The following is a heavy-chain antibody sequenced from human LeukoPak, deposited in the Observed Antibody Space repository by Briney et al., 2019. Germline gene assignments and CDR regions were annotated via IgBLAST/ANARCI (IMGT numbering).Heavy chain of an antibody. CDR1: GFTFSSYS. CDR2: ITSSSSTI. V-gene: IGHV3-48*04. CDR3: ARAPTPPYCGGDCYSDY. J-gene: IGHJ4*02. D-gene: IGHD2-21*02. Sequence: GGSLRLSCATSGFTFSSYSMNWVREAPGKGLEWVSYITSSSSTIYCADSVKGRFTISRDNAKNSLYLQMNSLRAEDTAVYYCARAPTPPYCGGDCYSDYWGQGTLVTVSS.